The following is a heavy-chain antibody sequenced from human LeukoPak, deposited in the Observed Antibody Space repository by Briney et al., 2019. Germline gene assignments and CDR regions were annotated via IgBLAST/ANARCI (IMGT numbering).Heavy chain of an antibody. CDR2: IYSSGST. CDR1: GGSISSYY. Sequence: SETLSLTCTVSGGSISSYYWSWIRQPPGKGLEWIGYIYSSGSTDYNPSLKSRVTISIDTSKNQFSLKLSSVTAADTAVYYCARVRSRKRDGYNSPPLRDAFDIWGQGTMVTVPS. V-gene: IGHV4-59*12. J-gene: IGHJ3*02. CDR3: ARVRSRKRDGYNSPPLRDAFDI. D-gene: IGHD5-24*01.